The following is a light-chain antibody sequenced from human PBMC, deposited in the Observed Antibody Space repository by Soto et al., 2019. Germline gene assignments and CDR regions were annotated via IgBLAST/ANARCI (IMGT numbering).Light chain of an antibody. J-gene: IGKJ1*01. V-gene: IGKV3-20*01. Sequence: EVVLTQSPGTLSLSPGERGTLSCRASQNVNSFLAWYQQKPGQAPRLLIYGASSRATGIPDRFSGSGSGTDFTLTISRLEPEDFAVYYCQQYDTSPKFXQGTKV. CDR3: QQYDTSPK. CDR1: QNVNSF. CDR2: GAS.